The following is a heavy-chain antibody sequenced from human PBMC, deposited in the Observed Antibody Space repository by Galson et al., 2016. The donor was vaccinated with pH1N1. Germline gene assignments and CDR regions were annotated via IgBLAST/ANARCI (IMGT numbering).Heavy chain of an antibody. D-gene: IGHD1-1*01. CDR1: GFSVSHNY. J-gene: IGHJ3*02. CDR3: ARRVQRHLDI. V-gene: IGHV3-53*01. Sequence: LRLSCAASGFSVSHNYMSWVRQAPGKGLEWVSIIYTGGGTYYADSVKGRFTISRDNSKDTLYLQMNSLRAEDTAVYYCARRVQRHLDIWGQGTMVTVSS. CDR2: IYTGGGT.